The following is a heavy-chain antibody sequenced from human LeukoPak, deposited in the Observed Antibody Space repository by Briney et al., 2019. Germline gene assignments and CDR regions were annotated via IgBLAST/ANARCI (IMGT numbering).Heavy chain of an antibody. CDR3: ARDRDDSTNYTPYYFDY. CDR2: IHHGVST. D-gene: IGHD2-8*01. Sequence: SETLSLACAVSGYSITSNYYWGWIRQPPGRGLEWIGSIHHGVSTFYNPSLKSRVTISVDTSNNHFSLRLTSVTAADTAVYYCARDRDDSTNYTPYYFDYWGQGALVAVSS. J-gene: IGHJ4*02. V-gene: IGHV4-38-2*02. CDR1: GYSITSNYY.